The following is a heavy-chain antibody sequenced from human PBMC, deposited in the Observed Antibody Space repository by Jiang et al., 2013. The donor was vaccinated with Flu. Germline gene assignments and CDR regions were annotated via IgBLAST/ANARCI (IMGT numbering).Heavy chain of an antibody. J-gene: IGHJ4*02. CDR3: ARRGDYGDFDC. CDR2: SYLSGST. CDR1: GYSISSGYH. D-gene: IGHD4-17*01. V-gene: IGHV4-38-2*02. Sequence: LLKPSETLSLTCTVSGYSISSGYHWGWIRQPPGKGLEWIGTSYLSGSTSYNPSLKSRVTISVDRSQNQFSLKLTSVTAADTAVYYCARRGDYGDFDCWGQGILVTVSS.